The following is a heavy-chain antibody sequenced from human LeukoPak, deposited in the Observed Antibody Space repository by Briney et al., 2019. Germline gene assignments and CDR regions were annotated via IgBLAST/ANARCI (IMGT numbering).Heavy chain of an antibody. V-gene: IGHV4-39*07. D-gene: IGHD6-13*01. CDR3: ARDRLSAAGNGAFDI. Sequence: PSETLSLTCTVSGGSISSSSYYWGWIRQPPGKGLEWIGSIYYSGSTYYNPSLKSRVTISVDTSKNQFSLKLSSVTAADTAVYYCARDRLSAAGNGAFDIWGQGTMVTVSS. CDR1: GGSISSSSYY. J-gene: IGHJ3*02. CDR2: IYYSGST.